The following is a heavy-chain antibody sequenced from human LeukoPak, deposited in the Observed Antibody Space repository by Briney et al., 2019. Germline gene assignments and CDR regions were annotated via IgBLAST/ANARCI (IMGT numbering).Heavy chain of an antibody. J-gene: IGHJ4*02. D-gene: IGHD3-3*01. CDR3: ARVGGTTIFGVVIYGYYFDY. V-gene: IGHV1-2*02. CDR2: INPNSGGT. Sequence: GASVKVSCKASGYTFTGYYMHWVRQAPGQGLEWMGWINPNSGGTNYAQKFQGRVTMTRDTSISTACTELSRLRSDDTAVYYCARVGGTTIFGVVIYGYYFDYWGQGTLVTISS. CDR1: GYTFTGYY.